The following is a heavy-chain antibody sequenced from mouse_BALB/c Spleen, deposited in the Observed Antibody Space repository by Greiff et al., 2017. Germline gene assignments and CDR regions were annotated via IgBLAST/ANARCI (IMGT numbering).Heavy chain of an antibody. V-gene: IGHV14-4*02. CDR2: IDPENGDT. D-gene: IGHD2-10*02. J-gene: IGHJ4*01. CDR3: NAYGNYPLDAMDY. Sequence: VQLQQSGAELVRSGASVKLSCTASGFNIKDYYMHWVKQRPEQGLEWIGWIDPENGDTEYAPKFQGKATMTADTSSNTAYLQLSSLTSEDTAVYYCNAYGNYPLDAMDYWGQGTSVTVSS. CDR1: GFNIKDYY.